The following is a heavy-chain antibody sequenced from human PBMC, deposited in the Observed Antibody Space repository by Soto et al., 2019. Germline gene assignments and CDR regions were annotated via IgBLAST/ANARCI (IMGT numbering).Heavy chain of an antibody. CDR2: ISSSSSYI. CDR1: GFTFSSYS. J-gene: IGHJ6*02. D-gene: IGHD4-17*01. Sequence: GGSLRLSCAASGFTFSSYSMNWVRQAPGKGLEWVSSISSSSSYIYYADSAKGRFTISRDNAKNSLYLQMNSLRAEDTAVYYCARDYGDYYYYYYGMDVWGQGTTVTVSS. V-gene: IGHV3-21*01. CDR3: ARDYGDYYYYYYGMDV.